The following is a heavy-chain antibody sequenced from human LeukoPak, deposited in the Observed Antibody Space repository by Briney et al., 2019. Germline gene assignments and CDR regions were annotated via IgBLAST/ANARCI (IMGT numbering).Heavy chain of an antibody. Sequence: GGSLSLSCTASGFTVSSNYMSWDRQAPGKGLEWVSIIYSGGATYYADSVKGRFTISRDISENTLYLQMNSLRAEDTAVYYCARDRGYYGSGTNSYYYFMDVWGQGTTVTVSS. CDR1: GFTVSSNY. J-gene: IGHJ6*02. CDR3: ARDRGYYGSGTNSYYYFMDV. D-gene: IGHD3-10*01. CDR2: IYSGGAT. V-gene: IGHV3-66*01.